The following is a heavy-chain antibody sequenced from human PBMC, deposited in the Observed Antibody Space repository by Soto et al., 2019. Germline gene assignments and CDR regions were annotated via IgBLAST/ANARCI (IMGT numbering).Heavy chain of an antibody. CDR3: ARGRDLTLYYGMDV. CDR1: GYTFTSYG. Sequence: ASVKVSCKASGYTFTSYGISWVRQAPGQGLEWMGWISAYNGNTNYAQKLQGRVTMTTDASTSTAYMELRSLRSDDTAVYYCARGRDLTLYYGMDVWGQGTTVTVSS. V-gene: IGHV1-18*04. J-gene: IGHJ6*02. CDR2: ISAYNGNT.